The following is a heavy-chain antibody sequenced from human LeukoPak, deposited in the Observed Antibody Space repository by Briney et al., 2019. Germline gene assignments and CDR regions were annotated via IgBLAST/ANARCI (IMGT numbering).Heavy chain of an antibody. CDR1: GFTFSSYA. CDR2: ISGSGGST. V-gene: IGHV3-23*01. D-gene: IGHD6-13*01. CDR3: AKKAADETS. Sequence: PGGSLRLSCAASGFTFSSYAMSWVRQAPGKGVEWVSAISGSGGSTYYADSVRGRVTISRDNSKNALYLKMNSLRAEDTAVYYCAKKAADETSWGQGTLVTVSS. J-gene: IGHJ5*02.